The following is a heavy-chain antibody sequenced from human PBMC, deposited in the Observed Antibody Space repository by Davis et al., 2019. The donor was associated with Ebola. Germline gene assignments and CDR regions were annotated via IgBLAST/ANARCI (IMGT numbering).Heavy chain of an antibody. J-gene: IGHJ6*02. Sequence: GESLKISCAASGFTFSSYWMSWVRQAPGKGLEWVANIKQDGSEKYYVDSVKGRFTISRDNAKNSLYLQMNSLRAEDTAVYYCAKEWALVVVPAAIPFGYYGMDVWGQGTTVTVSS. D-gene: IGHD2-2*02. V-gene: IGHV3-7*03. CDR1: GFTFSSYW. CDR2: IKQDGSEK. CDR3: AKEWALVVVPAAIPFGYYGMDV.